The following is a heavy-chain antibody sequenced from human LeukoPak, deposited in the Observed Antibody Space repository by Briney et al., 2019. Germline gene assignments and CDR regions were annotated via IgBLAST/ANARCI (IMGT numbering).Heavy chain of an antibody. CDR2: INHSGST. D-gene: IGHD2-2*01. Sequence: SETLSLTCAVYGGSFSGYYWSWLRQPPGKGLEWIGEINHSGSTNYNPSLKSRVTISVDTSKNQFSLKLSSVTAADTAVYYCARVSSPTIVVVPAAIGRYFDYWGQGTLVTVSS. CDR3: ARVSSPTIVVVPAAIGRYFDY. J-gene: IGHJ4*02. CDR1: GGSFSGYY. V-gene: IGHV4-34*01.